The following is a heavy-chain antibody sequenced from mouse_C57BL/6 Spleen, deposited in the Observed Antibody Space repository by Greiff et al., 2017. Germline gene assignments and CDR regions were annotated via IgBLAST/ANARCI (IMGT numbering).Heavy chain of an antibody. CDR1: GYTFTSYW. CDR3: ASGRYDYQYSFDN. D-gene: IGHD2-4*01. V-gene: IGHV1-69*01. J-gene: IGHJ2*01. CDR2: IDPSDSYT. Sequence: QVQLQQPGAELVMPGASVKLSCKASGYTFTSYWMHWVKQRPGQGLEWIGEIDPSDSYTNYNQKFKGKSTLTVDKSSSTAYMQLSSLTSEDSAVYYCASGRYDYQYSFDNWGQGTTLTASS.